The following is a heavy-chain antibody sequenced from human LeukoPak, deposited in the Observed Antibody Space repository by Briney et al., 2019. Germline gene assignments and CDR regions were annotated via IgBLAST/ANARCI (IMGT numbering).Heavy chain of an antibody. CDR2: VKEDGTTK. CDR1: GFNFINYW. CDR3: VSQEVVPH. Sequence: PGGSLRLSCAASGFNFINYWTSWVRQAPGKGLEWVANVKEDGTTKQYVHSVKGRFTISRDNAKNSLYLQMDSLRAEDTAVYYCVSQEVVPHWGQGTLVSVSS. J-gene: IGHJ4*02. D-gene: IGHD2-15*01. V-gene: IGHV3-7*01.